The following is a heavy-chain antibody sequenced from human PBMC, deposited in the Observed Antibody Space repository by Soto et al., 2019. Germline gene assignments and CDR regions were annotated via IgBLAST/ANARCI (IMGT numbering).Heavy chain of an antibody. J-gene: IGHJ6*02. CDR1: GGSLSGYY. CDR2: INHRGSS. V-gene: IGHV4-34*01. Sequence: SETLSLTCAVSGGSLSGYYWRWIRQSPGKGLEWIGEINHRGSSDYNPLLKSRVTISVDASKNEFSLELSSVTAADTAVYYCARYDNRSSLYGLDVWGQGTTVTVSS. CDR3: ARYDNRSSLYGLDV. D-gene: IGHD6-6*01.